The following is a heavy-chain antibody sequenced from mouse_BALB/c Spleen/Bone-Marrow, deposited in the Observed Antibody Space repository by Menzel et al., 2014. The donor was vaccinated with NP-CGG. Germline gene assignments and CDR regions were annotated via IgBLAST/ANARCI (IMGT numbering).Heavy chain of an antibody. J-gene: IGHJ3*01. Sequence: EVQRVESGAELVKPGASVKLSCTASGFNIKDTYMHWVKQRPEQGLEWIGRIDPANGNTKYDPKFQGKATITADTSSNTAYLQLSSLTSEDTAVYYCARWLGIAYWGQGTLVTVSA. CDR2: IDPANGNT. V-gene: IGHV14-3*02. CDR1: GFNIKDTY. CDR3: ARWLGIAY. D-gene: IGHD2-2*01.